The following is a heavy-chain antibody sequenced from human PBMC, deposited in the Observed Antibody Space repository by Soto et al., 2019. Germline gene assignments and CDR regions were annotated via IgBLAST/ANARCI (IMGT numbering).Heavy chain of an antibody. J-gene: IGHJ4*02. D-gene: IGHD6-19*01. CDR2: ISSSSSTI. Sequence: EVQLVESGGGLVQPGGSLRLSCAASGFTFSSYSMNWVRQAPGNGLEWVSYISSSSSTIYYADSVTGRFTISRDNAKNTLYLRMNSVRAEDTAVYYCAIPGYSSGWHGDYWGQGTLVTVSS. CDR3: AIPGYSSGWHGDY. V-gene: IGHV3-48*01. CDR1: GFTFSSYS.